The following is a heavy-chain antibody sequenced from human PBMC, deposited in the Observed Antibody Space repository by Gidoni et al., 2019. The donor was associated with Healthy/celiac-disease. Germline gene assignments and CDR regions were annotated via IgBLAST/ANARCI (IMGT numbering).Heavy chain of an antibody. CDR2: ISWDGGST. D-gene: IGHD3-10*01. CDR3: AKDMGLGENGALEFDL. V-gene: IGHV3-43*01. Sequence: EVQLVESGGVVVQPGGSLRLSCAASGFTFDDYTMHWVRQAPGKGLEWVSLISWDGGSTYYADSVKGRFTISRDNSKNSLYLQMNSLRTEDTALYYCAKDMGLGENGALEFDLWGRGTLVTVSS. CDR1: GFTFDDYT. J-gene: IGHJ2*01.